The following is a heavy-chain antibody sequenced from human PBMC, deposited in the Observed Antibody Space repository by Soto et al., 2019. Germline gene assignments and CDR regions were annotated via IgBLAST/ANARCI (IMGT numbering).Heavy chain of an antibody. CDR2: ISYDGSNK. J-gene: IGHJ4*02. V-gene: IGHV3-30*18. CDR3: AKWHSSCDGYFDY. CDR1: GFTFSSYG. D-gene: IGHD3-22*01. Sequence: QVQLVESGGGVVQPGRSLRLSCAASGFTFSSYGMHWVRQAPGKGLEWVAVISYDGSNKYYADSVKGRFTISRDNSKNTLYLQMNSLRAEDTAVYYCAKWHSSCDGYFDYWGQGTLVTVSS.